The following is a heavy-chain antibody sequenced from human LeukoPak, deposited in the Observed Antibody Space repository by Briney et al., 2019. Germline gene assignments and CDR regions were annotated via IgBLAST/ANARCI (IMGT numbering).Heavy chain of an antibody. V-gene: IGHV4-39*01. D-gene: IGHD3-22*01. CDR1: GGSISSSSYD. J-gene: IGHJ4*02. CDR3: ARPLYYYDSSGYHF. Sequence: SETLSLTCTVSGGSISSSSYDWGWIRQPPGKGLEWIGSIYYSGSTYYNPSLKSRVTISVYTSKNQFSLKLSSVTAADTAVYYCARPLYYYDSSGYHFWGQGTLVTVSS. CDR2: IYYSGST.